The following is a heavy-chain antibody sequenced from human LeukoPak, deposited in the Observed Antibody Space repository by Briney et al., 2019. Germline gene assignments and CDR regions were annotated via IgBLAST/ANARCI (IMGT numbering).Heavy chain of an antibody. CDR2: INSDGSST. CDR3: ARHSGYDPFDY. CDR1: GFTFSSYW. D-gene: IGHD5-12*01. J-gene: IGHJ4*02. V-gene: IGHV3-74*01. Sequence: GGSLRLSCAASGFTFSSYWMHWVRQAPGKGLVWVSRINSDGSSTSYADSVKGRFTISRDNAKNSLYLQMNSLRADDTAVYYCARHSGYDPFDYWGQGTLVTVSS.